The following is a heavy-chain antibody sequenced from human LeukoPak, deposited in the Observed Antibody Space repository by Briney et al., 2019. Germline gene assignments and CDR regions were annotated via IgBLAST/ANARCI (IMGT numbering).Heavy chain of an antibody. D-gene: IGHD6-19*01. J-gene: IGHJ4*02. CDR2: IYHSGST. CDR3: ARGWQWLGEYYFDY. V-gene: IGHV4-4*02. CDR1: GGSISSSNW. Sequence: SETLSLTCAVSGGSISSSNWWSWVRPPPGKGLEWIGEIYHSGSTNYNPSLKSRVTISVDKSKNQFSLKLSSVTAADTAVYYCARGWQWLGEYYFDYWGQGTLVTVSS.